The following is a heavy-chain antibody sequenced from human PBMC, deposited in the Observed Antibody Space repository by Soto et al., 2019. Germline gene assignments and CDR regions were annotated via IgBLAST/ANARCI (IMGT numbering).Heavy chain of an antibody. D-gene: IGHD3-9*01. J-gene: IGHJ6*02. CDR2: IIPIFGTA. V-gene: IGHV1-69*13. CDR1: GGTFSSYA. Sequence: ASVKVSCKASGGTFSSYAISWVRQAPGQGLEWMGGIIPIFGTANYAQKFQGRVTITADESTSTAYMELSSLRSEDTAVYYCARSPSYYDILTGYYRPQGMDVWGQGTTVTV. CDR3: ARSPSYYDILTGYYRPQGMDV.